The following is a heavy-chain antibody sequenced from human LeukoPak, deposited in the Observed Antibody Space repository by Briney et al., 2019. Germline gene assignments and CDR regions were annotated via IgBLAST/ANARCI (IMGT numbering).Heavy chain of an antibody. J-gene: IGHJ4*02. CDR2: ISGSGGST. V-gene: IGHV3-23*01. CDR1: GFTFSSYW. Sequence: PGGSLRLSCAASGFTFSSYWMSWVRQAPGKGLEWVSAISGSGGSTYYADSVKGRFTISRDNAKNSLYLQMNSLRDEDTAVYYCARGKAMGYWGQGTLVTVSS. D-gene: IGHD5-18*01. CDR3: ARGKAMGY.